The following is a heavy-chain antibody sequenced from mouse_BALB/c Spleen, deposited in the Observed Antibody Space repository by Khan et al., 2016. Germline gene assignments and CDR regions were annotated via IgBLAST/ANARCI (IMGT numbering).Heavy chain of an antibody. J-gene: IGHJ4*01. CDR1: GYTFTNYY. Sequence: VQLQESGPELVQPGASVRISCKASGYTFTNYYIHWVKQRPVQGLEWIGWTYPGNVNTKYNEKFKGKATLTVDKSASPAYMQPSRLTSEDSAVHFRARSALRGGMGYWGQGTSVTGSS. CDR2: TYPGNVNT. D-gene: IGHD1-1*01. CDR3: ARSALRGGMGY. V-gene: IGHV1S56*01.